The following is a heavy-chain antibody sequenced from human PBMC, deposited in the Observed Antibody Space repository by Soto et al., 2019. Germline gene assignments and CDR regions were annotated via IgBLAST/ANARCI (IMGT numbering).Heavy chain of an antibody. Sequence: EVQLVESGGGLVQPGGSLKLSCAASGFTFSGSAMHWVRQASGKGLEWVGRIRSKANSYATAYAASVKGRFTISRDDSKNAAYLQMAGLKSEDTAVYYSLGASPGSGGLHGFDPWGQGTLVTVSS. V-gene: IGHV3-73*01. CDR3: LGASPGSGGLHGFDP. D-gene: IGHD2-15*01. CDR1: GFTFSGSA. J-gene: IGHJ5*02. CDR2: IRSKANSYAT.